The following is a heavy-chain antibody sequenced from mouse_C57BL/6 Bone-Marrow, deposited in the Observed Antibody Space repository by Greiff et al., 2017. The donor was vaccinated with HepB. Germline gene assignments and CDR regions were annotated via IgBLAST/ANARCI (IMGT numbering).Heavy chain of an antibody. V-gene: IGHV5-6*02. CDR2: ISSGGSYT. Sequence: EVKLEESGGDLVKPGGSLKLSCAASGFTFSSYGMSWVRQTPDKRLEWVATISSGGSYTYYPDSVKGRFTISRDNAKNTLYLQMSSLKSEDTAMYYCARRPRMITTYFDYWGQGTTLTVSS. CDR3: ARRPRMITTYFDY. J-gene: IGHJ2*01. CDR1: GFTFSSYG. D-gene: IGHD2-4*01.